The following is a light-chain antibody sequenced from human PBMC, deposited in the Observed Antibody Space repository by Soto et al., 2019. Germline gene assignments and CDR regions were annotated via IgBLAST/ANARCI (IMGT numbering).Light chain of an antibody. V-gene: IGLV3-1*01. Sequence: SYELTQAPSVSVSPGQTASITCSGDKLGDKYACWYQQRPGQSPVLVMYQDTKRPSGIPERFSGSNSGNTATLTISGTQAMDEADYYCQTWDSSTVVFGGGTKVTVL. CDR2: QDT. CDR1: KLGDKY. J-gene: IGLJ2*01. CDR3: QTWDSSTVV.